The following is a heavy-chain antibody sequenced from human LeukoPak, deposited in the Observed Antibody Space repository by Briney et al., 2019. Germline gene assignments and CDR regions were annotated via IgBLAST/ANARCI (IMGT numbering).Heavy chain of an antibody. D-gene: IGHD3-22*01. CDR1: GFTFSSYW. Sequence: GGSLRLSCAASGFTFSSYWMSWVRQAPGKGLEWVANIKQDGSEKYYVDSVKGRFTISRDNAKNSLYLQMNSLRAEDTAVYYCARAQPSYYYDSSEDYWGQGTLVTVSS. CDR2: IKQDGSEK. V-gene: IGHV3-7*01. J-gene: IGHJ4*02. CDR3: ARAQPSYYYDSSEDY.